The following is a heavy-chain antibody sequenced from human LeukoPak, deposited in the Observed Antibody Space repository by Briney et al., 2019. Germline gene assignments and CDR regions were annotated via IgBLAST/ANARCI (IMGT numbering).Heavy chain of an antibody. CDR2: INHSGST. D-gene: IGHD1-26*01. J-gene: IGHJ6*03. V-gene: IGHV4-34*01. CDR1: GGSFSNYY. CDR3: ARGVGWPHTMTYYYYYMDV. Sequence: SETLSLTCAVYGGSFSNYYYSWIRQPPGKGLEWIGEINHSGSTNYNPSLKSRVTMSVDTSKNQFSLNLSSVTGADAAVYYRARGVGWPHTMTYYYYYMDVWGKGTPVTVSS.